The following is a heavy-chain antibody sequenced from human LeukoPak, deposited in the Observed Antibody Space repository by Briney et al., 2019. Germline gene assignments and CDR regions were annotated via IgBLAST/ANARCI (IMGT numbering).Heavy chain of an antibody. CDR1: GGSISSGDYY. D-gene: IGHD3-3*01. V-gene: IGHV4-30-4*08. Sequence: SQTMPLTCTVSGGSISSGDYYWSWIRHPPGKGLGWIGYIYYSGSTYYNPSLKSRVTISVDTSKNQFSLKRSSVTAAETAVYYCASMYDFWSGYYYWGQRTLVTVSS. J-gene: IGHJ4*02. CDR2: IYYSGST. CDR3: ASMYDFWSGYYY.